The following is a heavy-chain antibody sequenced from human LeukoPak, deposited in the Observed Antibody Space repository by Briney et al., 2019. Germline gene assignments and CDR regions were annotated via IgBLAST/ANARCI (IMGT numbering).Heavy chain of an antibody. D-gene: IGHD5-18*01. J-gene: IGHJ4*02. CDR1: GFTFSSYW. Sequence: GGSLRLSCAASGFTFSSYWMHWVRQAPGKGLVWVSRINSDGSSTSYADSVKGRFTISRDNAKNTLYLQMNSLRAEDTAVYYCARDARRARGYSYGYVDYWGQGTLVTVSS. CDR2: INSDGSST. CDR3: ARDARRARGYSYGYVDY. V-gene: IGHV3-74*01.